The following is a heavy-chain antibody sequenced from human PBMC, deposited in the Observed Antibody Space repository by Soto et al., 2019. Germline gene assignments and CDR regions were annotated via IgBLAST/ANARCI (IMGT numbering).Heavy chain of an antibody. CDR2: IYYSGST. D-gene: IGHD6-13*01. CDR3: ARERGQQLVPNYYGMDV. J-gene: IGHJ6*02. Sequence: QVQLQESGPGLVKPSQTLSLTCTVSGGSISSGGYYWSWIRQHPGKGLEWIGYIYYSGSTYYNPSLKSRVTISVDTSKNQFSLKLSSVTAADTAVYYCARERGQQLVPNYYGMDVWGQGTTVTVSS. CDR1: GGSISSGGYY. V-gene: IGHV4-31*03.